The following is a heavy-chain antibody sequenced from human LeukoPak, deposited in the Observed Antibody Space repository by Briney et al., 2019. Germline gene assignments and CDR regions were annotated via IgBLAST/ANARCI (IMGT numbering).Heavy chain of an antibody. Sequence: SETLSLTCAVYGGSFSGYYWSWIRQPPGKGLEWIGEINHSGSTNYNPSLKSRVTISVDTSKNQFSLKLSSVTAADTAVYYCARFGLCSGGSCSGYYFDYWGQGTLVTVSS. J-gene: IGHJ4*02. CDR2: INHSGST. D-gene: IGHD2-15*01. CDR1: GGSFSGYY. CDR3: ARFGLCSGGSCSGYYFDY. V-gene: IGHV4-34*01.